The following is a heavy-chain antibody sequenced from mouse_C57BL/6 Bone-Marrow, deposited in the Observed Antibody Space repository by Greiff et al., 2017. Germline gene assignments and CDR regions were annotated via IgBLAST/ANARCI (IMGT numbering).Heavy chain of an antibody. V-gene: IGHV1-69*01. CDR1: GYTFTSYW. CDR3: ARSTTVVATDYAMYY. J-gene: IGHJ4*01. CDR2: IDPSDSYT. Sequence: QVQLQQPGAELVMPGASVKLSCKASGYTFTSYWMHWVKHRPGHGLEWIGEIDPSDSYTNYNQKFQGKSTLTVDKSSSTSYMQLSRLTSEDSAVYCCARSTTVVATDYAMYYWGQGNSVTVSS. D-gene: IGHD1-1*01.